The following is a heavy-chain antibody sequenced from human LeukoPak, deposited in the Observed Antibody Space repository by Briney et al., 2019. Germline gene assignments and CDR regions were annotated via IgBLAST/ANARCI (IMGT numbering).Heavy chain of an antibody. D-gene: IGHD3-10*01. J-gene: IGHJ3*02. Sequence: GGSLRLSCAASGFTFDDYAMHWVRQAPGKGLEWVSGISWNSGTIAYADSVKGRFTISRDNAKNSLYLQMNSLRAEDTAVYYCARTVRGVIPGAFDIWGQGTMVTVSS. CDR2: ISWNSGTI. CDR1: GFTFDDYA. CDR3: ARTVRGVIPGAFDI. V-gene: IGHV3-9*01.